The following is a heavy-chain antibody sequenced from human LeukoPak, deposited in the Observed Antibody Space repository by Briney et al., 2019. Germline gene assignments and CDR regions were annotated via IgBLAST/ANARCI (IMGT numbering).Heavy chain of an antibody. CDR2: ISSSSSTI. Sequence: PGGSLRLSCAASGFTFSSYSMNWVRQAPGKGLEWVSYISSSSSTIYYADSVKGRFTISRDNAKNSLYLQMNSLRAEDTAVYYCARTVPGYSSSWYPYYFDYWGQGTLVTVSS. V-gene: IGHV3-48*04. CDR3: ARTVPGYSSSWYPYYFDY. D-gene: IGHD6-13*01. J-gene: IGHJ4*02. CDR1: GFTFSSYS.